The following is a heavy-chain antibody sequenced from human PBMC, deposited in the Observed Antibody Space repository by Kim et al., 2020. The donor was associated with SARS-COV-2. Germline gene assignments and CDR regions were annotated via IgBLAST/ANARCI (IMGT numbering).Heavy chain of an antibody. J-gene: IGHJ5*02. Sequence: ASVKVSCKASGYTFTSYAMNWVRQAPGQGLEWMGWINTNTGNPTYAQGFTGRFVFSLDTSVSTAYLQISSLKAEDTAVYYCAREAEYLDIVVVPAAIGMGGGFAPWGEGTLATVSS. V-gene: IGHV7-4-1*02. CDR1: GYTFTSYA. D-gene: IGHD2-2*03. CDR2: INTNTGNP. CDR3: AREAEYLDIVVVPAAIGMGGGFAP.